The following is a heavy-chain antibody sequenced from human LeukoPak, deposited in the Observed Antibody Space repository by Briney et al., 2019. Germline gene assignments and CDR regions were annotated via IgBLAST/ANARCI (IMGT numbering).Heavy chain of an antibody. CDR3: ARYSSWSLPSYGMDV. Sequence: GESLKISCKGSGYSFTSYWISWVRQMPGKGLEWMGRIDPSDSYTNYSPSFQGHVTTSADKSISTAYLQWSSLKASDTAMYYCARYSSWSLPSYGMDVWGKGTTVTVSS. V-gene: IGHV5-10-1*01. CDR1: GYSFTSYW. D-gene: IGHD6-13*01. J-gene: IGHJ6*04. CDR2: IDPSDSYT.